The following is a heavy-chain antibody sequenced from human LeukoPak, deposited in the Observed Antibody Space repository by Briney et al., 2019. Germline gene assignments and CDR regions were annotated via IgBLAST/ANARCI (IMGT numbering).Heavy chain of an antibody. J-gene: IGHJ4*02. CDR3: ARGCILYDLWSGYGLRVGYFDY. CDR2: INHSGST. CDR1: GGSFSGYY. D-gene: IGHD3-3*01. V-gene: IGHV4-34*01. Sequence: PSETLSLTCAVYGGSFSGYYWSWIRQPPGKGLEWIGEINHSGSTNYNPSLKSRVTISVDTSKNQFSLKLSSVTAADTAVYYCARGCILYDLWSGYGLRVGYFDYWGQGTLVTVSS.